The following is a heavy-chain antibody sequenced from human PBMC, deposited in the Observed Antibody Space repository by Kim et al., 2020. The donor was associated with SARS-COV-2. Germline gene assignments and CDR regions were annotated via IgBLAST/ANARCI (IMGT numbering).Heavy chain of an antibody. J-gene: IGHJ6*02. D-gene: IGHD1-7*01. CDR1: GGSISSYY. Sequence: SETLSLTCTVSGGSISSYYWSWIRQPPGKGLEWIGYIYYSGSTNYNPSLKSRVTISVDTSKNQFSLKLSSVTAADTAVYYCARADNWNYSYYYYGMDVWGQGTTVTFSS. CDR2: IYYSGST. CDR3: ARADNWNYSYYYYGMDV. V-gene: IGHV4-59*01.